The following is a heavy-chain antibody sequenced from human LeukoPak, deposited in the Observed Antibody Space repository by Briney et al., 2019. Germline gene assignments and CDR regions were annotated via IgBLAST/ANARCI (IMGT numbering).Heavy chain of an antibody. J-gene: IGHJ4*02. V-gene: IGHV3-23*01. Sequence: GGSLRLSCAASGFTFSSYVMSWVRQAPGKGLEWVSAISGSGGSTYYADSVKGRFTISRDNSKNTLYLQMNSLRAEDTAVYYCAKAAGYSYGRYYFDYWGQGTLVTVSS. D-gene: IGHD5-18*01. CDR1: GFTFSSYV. CDR2: ISGSGGST. CDR3: AKAAGYSYGRYYFDY.